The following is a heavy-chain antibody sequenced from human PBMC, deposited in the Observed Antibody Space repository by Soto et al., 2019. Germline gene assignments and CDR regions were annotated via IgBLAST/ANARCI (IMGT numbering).Heavy chain of an antibody. CDR1: GFTFSSYG. D-gene: IGHD6-13*01. CDR3: AKVGLGSSWQLDY. J-gene: IGHJ4*02. V-gene: IGHV3-30*18. Sequence: QVQLVESGGGVVQPGRSLRLSCAASGFTFSSYGMHWVRQAPGKGLEWVAVISYDGSNKYYADSVKGRFTISRDNSKNTLYLQMNSLRAEDTAVYYCAKVGLGSSWQLDYWGQGTLVTVSS. CDR2: ISYDGSNK.